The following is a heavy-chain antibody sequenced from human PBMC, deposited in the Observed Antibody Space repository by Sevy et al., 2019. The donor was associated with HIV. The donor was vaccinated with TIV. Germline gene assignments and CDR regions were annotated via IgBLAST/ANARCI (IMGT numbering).Heavy chain of an antibody. D-gene: IGHD2-15*01. CDR2: ISAHNGDT. J-gene: IGHJ4*02. V-gene: IGHV1-18*01. CDR1: GYTFTSYR. CDR3: AGAYCRGGRCYSLAY. Sequence: ASVKVSCHTSGYTFTSYRISWVRQAPGQGLEWMGWISAHNGDTDYVRNFQGRVTMITETSTSTAYMELRSLGSDDTAVYYCAGAYCRGGRCYSLAYWGQGTLVTVSS.